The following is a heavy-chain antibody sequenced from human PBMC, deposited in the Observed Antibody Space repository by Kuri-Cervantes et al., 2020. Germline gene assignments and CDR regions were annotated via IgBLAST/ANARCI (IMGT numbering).Heavy chain of an antibody. CDR3: ARDSSRGYMDV. D-gene: IGHD2-2*01. J-gene: IGHJ6*03. CDR1: GGTFSSYA. CDR2: ISPNSGGT. V-gene: IGHV1-2*04. Sequence: ASVKVSCKASGGTFSSYAISWVRQAPGQGLEWMGWISPNSGGTNYAQKFQGWVTMTRDTSISTAYMELSRLRSDDTAVYYCARDSSRGYMDVWGKGTTVTVSS.